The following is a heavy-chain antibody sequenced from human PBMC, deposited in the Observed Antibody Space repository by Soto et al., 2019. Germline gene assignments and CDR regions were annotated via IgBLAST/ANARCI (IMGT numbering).Heavy chain of an antibody. CDR3: ARDPWFDP. CDR2: IYYSGST. Sequence: PSETLSLTCTVSGGSISSYYWSWIRQPPGKGLEWIGYIYYSGSTNYNPSLKSRVTISVDTSKNQFSLKLSSVTAADTAVYYCARDPWFDPWRQGTPVTVSS. J-gene: IGHJ5*02. V-gene: IGHV4-59*01. CDR1: GGSISSYY.